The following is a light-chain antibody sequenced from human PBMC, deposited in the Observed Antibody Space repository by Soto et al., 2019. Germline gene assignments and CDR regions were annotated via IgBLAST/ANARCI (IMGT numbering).Light chain of an antibody. CDR2: EVS. CDR3: ASYTSSSTSVI. J-gene: IGLJ2*01. Sequence: QSGLTQPASVSGSPGQAITISCTGTSSDVGGYKYVSWYQQHPDKAPKLIIFEVSSRPSGISSRFSGSKSGNTASLTISGLQAEDEADYYCASYTSSSTSVIFGRGTKLTVL. V-gene: IGLV2-14*01. CDR1: SSDVGGYKY.